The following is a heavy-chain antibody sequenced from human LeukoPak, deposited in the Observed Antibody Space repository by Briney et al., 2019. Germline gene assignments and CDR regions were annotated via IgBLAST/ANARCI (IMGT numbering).Heavy chain of an antibody. J-gene: IGHJ4*02. D-gene: IGHD1-26*01. CDR1: GFTFSSYG. Sequence: GRSLRLSCAASGFTFSSYGMHWVRQAPGKGLEWVVVISYDGSNKYYADSVKGRFTISRDNFKNTLYLQMNSLRAEDTAVYYCAKNKEGAGPYYFDYWGQGTLVPVSS. CDR3: AKNKEGAGPYYFDY. V-gene: IGHV3-30*18. CDR2: ISYDGSNK.